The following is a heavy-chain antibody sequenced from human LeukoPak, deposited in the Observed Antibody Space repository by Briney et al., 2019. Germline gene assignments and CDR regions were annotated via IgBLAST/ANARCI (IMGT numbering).Heavy chain of an antibody. CDR2: IYTSGST. CDR3: ARMKPFQLQLAHFDY. D-gene: IGHD1-1*01. V-gene: IGHV4-61*02. CDR1: GGSISSGSYY. J-gene: IGHJ4*02. Sequence: PSETLSLTCTVSGGSISSGSYYWSWIRQPAGKGLEWIGRIYTSGSTNYNPSLKSRVTISIDTTKNQFSLKLNSVTAADTAFYYCARMKPFQLQLAHFDYWAQGALVTVSS.